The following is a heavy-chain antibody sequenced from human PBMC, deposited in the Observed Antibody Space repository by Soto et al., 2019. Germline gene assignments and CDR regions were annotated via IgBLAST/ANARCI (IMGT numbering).Heavy chain of an antibody. CDR1: GFTFDDYA. CDR2: INWNSGSI. V-gene: IGHV3-9*01. CDR3: VKDESINWYSGHFRH. D-gene: IGHD6-13*01. Sequence: EVQLVESGGXLVQPGRSLRLSCAASGFTFDDYAMHWVRQVPGKGLEWVSGINWNSGSIGYADSVKGRFAISRDNAKNSLHLQMNSLRAEDTAFYYCVKDESINWYSGHFRHWGQGTLVTVSS. J-gene: IGHJ1*01.